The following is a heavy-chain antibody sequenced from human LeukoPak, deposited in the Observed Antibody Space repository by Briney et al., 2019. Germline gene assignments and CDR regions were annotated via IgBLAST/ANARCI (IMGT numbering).Heavy chain of an antibody. CDR2: IYHSGST. CDR3: ARGRWLQGYFDY. J-gene: IGHJ4*02. CDR1: GYSISSGYY. Sequence: SETLSLTCTVSGYSISSGYYWGWIRQPPGKGLEWIGSIYHSGSTYYNPSLKSRVTISVDTSKNQFSLKLSSVTAADTAVYYCARGRWLQGYFDYWGQGTLVTVS. D-gene: IGHD5-24*01. V-gene: IGHV4-38-2*02.